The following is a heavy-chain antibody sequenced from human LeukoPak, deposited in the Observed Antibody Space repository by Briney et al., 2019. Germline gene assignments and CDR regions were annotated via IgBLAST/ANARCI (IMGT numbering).Heavy chain of an antibody. Sequence: GASVKVSCKASGYTFTGYYMHWVRQAPGQGLEWMGWINPNSGGTNYAQKFQGRVTMTRDTSISTAYMELSRLRSDDTAVYYCARSHYPSDAFDIWVQGTMVTVSS. J-gene: IGHJ3*02. CDR2: INPNSGGT. V-gene: IGHV1-2*02. CDR1: GYTFTGYY. D-gene: IGHD3-10*01. CDR3: ARSHYPSDAFDI.